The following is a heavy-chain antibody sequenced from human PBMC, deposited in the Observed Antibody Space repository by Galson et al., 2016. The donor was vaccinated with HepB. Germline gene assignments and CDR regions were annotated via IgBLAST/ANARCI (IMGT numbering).Heavy chain of an antibody. J-gene: IGHJ6*02. CDR1: GDSVSGNSVA. V-gene: IGHV6-1*01. Sequence: AISGDSVSGNSVAWNWIRQSPSRGLEWLGRTFYRSKWYNEYAVSAKGRITITPDTSKNQFSLQLNSVTPEDTAVYYCASFRDYYYGMDVWGQGTTVSVSS. CDR2: TFYRSKWYN. CDR3: ASFRDYYYGMDV.